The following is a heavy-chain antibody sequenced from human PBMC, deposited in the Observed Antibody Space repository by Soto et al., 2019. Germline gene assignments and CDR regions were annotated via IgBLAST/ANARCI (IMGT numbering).Heavy chain of an antibody. CDR2: IYYSGGT. D-gene: IGHD6-19*01. CDR1: GDSLNTDYY. Sequence: SETLSLTCTLSGDSLNTDYYWRWIRQPPGKGLEWIGHIYYSGGTFYSPSLKSRLALSVDTAKNQFSLKLSSVTAADTAVYYCAREVAVAGPGEVLFDYWGQGTLVSAPQ. CDR3: AREVAVAGPGEVLFDY. J-gene: IGHJ4*02. V-gene: IGHV4-30-4*02.